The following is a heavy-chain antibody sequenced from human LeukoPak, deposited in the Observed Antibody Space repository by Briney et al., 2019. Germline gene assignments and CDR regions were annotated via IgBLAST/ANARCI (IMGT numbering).Heavy chain of an antibody. J-gene: IGHJ4*02. CDR1: GFTVSSNY. D-gene: IGHD6-13*01. Sequence: GGSLRLSGAASGFTVSSNYMSWVRQAPGKGLEWVSVIYSGGSTYYADSVKGRFTISRDNSKNTLYLQMNSLRAEDTAVYYCARWIAAAGVDYWGQGTLVTVSS. CDR2: IYSGGST. CDR3: ARWIAAAGVDY. V-gene: IGHV3-66*01.